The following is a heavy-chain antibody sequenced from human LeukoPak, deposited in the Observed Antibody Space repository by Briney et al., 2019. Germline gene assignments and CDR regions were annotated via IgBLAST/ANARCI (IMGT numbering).Heavy chain of an antibody. Sequence: GGSLRLSCAASGFTFSTYWMHWVRQAPGKGLVWVSRINSDGRIITYADSVKGRFSISRDNIKNMVYLQMNTLRAEDTAVYYCVAGMGNYWGRGTLVPV. CDR1: GFTFSTYW. D-gene: IGHD6-13*01. CDR2: INSDGRII. J-gene: IGHJ4*02. V-gene: IGHV3-74*01. CDR3: VAGMGNY.